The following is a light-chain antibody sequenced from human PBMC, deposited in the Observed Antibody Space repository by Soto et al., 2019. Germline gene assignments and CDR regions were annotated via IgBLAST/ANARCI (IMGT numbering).Light chain of an antibody. J-gene: IGKJ5*01. V-gene: IGKV3-11*01. CDR2: DAS. CDR3: QQPSNRPPSIT. CDR1: QSVSSY. Sequence: EIVLTQSPATLSLSPGERATLSCRASQSVSSYLAWYQQKPGQAPRLLIYDASNRATGIPARFSGSGSGTGFPLTISSLEPEDFAVYYCQQPSNRPPSITFGQGTRLEIK.